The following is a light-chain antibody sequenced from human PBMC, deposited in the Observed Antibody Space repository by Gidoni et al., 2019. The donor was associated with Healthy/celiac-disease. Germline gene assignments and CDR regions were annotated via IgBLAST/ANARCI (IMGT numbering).Light chain of an antibody. CDR3: AAWDDSLSGPV. J-gene: IGLJ3*02. V-gene: IGLV1-47*01. Sequence: QSVLTQPPSASGTPGQRVTISCSGSSPNIGSNYVYWYQQLPGTAPKLLIYRNNQRPSGVPDRFSGSKSGTSASLAISRLRSEDEADYYCAAWDDSLSGPVFGGGTKLTVL. CDR2: RNN. CDR1: SPNIGSNY.